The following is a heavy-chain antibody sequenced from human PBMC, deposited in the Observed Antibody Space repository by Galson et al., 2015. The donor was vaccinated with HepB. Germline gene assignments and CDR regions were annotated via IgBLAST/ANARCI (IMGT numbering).Heavy chain of an antibody. J-gene: IGHJ6*02. Sequence: SLRLSCAASGFTFSSYAMSWVRQAPGKGLEWVSAISGSGGSTYYADSVKGRFTISRDNSKNTLYLQMNSLRAEDTAVYYCARGRYCSGGSCYYYYYGMDVWGQGTTVTVSS. V-gene: IGHV3-23*01. D-gene: IGHD2-15*01. CDR1: GFTFSSYA. CDR3: ARGRYCSGGSCYYYYYGMDV. CDR2: ISGSGGST.